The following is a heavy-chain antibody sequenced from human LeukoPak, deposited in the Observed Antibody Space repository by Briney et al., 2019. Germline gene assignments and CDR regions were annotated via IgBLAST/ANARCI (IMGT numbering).Heavy chain of an antibody. J-gene: IGHJ4*02. CDR2: ISWNSGTI. Sequence: PGRSLRLSCAASGFTFDNYAMNWVRQVPGKGLEWISLISWNSGTIGYADSVKGRFTVSRDNAKNTLYLQVNNLRAEDTAVYYCARGPNSNWSGLDFWGQGTLLTVSS. D-gene: IGHD6-6*01. V-gene: IGHV3-9*01. CDR1: GFTFDNYA. CDR3: ARGPNSNWSGLDF.